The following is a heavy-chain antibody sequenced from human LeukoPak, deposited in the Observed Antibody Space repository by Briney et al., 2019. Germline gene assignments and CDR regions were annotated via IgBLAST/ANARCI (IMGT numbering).Heavy chain of an antibody. D-gene: IGHD2-8*01. CDR3: AKGRVPYCTTGCYGAIDA. Sequence: PGGSLRLSCEASGFTFSSYSMTGVRQAPGKRLEWISYIGSNCSPTHYADSVKGRFNISRDNAKNSLYLQMNSLTVEDTAVYYCAKGRVPYCTTGCYGAIDAWGQGTLVTVSS. V-gene: IGHV3-48*01. CDR2: IGSNCSPT. CDR1: GFTFSSYS. J-gene: IGHJ3*01.